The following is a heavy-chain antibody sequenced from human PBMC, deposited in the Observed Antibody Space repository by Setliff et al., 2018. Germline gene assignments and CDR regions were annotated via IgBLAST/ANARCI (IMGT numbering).Heavy chain of an antibody. Sequence: PGGSLRLSCAASGFTFSSYGMHWVRQAPGKGLEWVAFIRYDGSNKYYADSVKGRFTISRDNSKNTLYLQMNSLRAEDTAVYCCAKDAPQYSSGWYLPTNFDYWGQGTLVTVSS. D-gene: IGHD6-19*01. CDR2: IRYDGSNK. CDR1: GFTFSSYG. V-gene: IGHV3-30*02. CDR3: AKDAPQYSSGWYLPTNFDY. J-gene: IGHJ4*02.